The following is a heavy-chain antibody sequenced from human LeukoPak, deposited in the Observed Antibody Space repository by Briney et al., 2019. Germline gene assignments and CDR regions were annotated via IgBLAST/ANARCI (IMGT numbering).Heavy chain of an antibody. Sequence: GASVKVSCKASGYTFTGYDINWVRQATGQGLEWMGWMSPNSGNTGYAQKFQGRVTMTRDTYTRTVYMELSSLRSEDTAVYYCARGVVEGVDFWGQGTLVTVSS. CDR2: MSPNSGNT. CDR1: GYTFTGYD. CDR3: ARGVVEGVDF. V-gene: IGHV1-8*01. D-gene: IGHD1-26*01. J-gene: IGHJ4*02.